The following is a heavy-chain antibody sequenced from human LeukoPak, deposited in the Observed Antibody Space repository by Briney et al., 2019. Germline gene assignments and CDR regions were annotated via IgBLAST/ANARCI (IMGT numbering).Heavy chain of an antibody. CDR1: GYTFTSYY. CDR2: INPSGGST. D-gene: IGHD4-17*01. CDR3: ARDLYGDFHAFDI. V-gene: IGHV1-46*01. J-gene: IGHJ3*02. Sequence: ASVKVSCKASGYTFTSYYMHWVRQAPGQGLEWMGIINPSGGSTSYAQKFQGRVTMTRDTSTSTAYMELRSLRSDDTAVYYCARDLYGDFHAFDIWGQGTMVTVSS.